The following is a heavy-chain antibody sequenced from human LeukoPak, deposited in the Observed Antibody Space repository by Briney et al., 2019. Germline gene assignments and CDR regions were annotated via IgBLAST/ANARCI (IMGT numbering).Heavy chain of an antibody. V-gene: IGHV3-21*01. J-gene: IGHJ6*03. CDR1: GFTFSSYS. CDR2: ISSSSSYI. CDR3: AKGRESGYDFFGRLIHYMDV. Sequence: PGGSLRLSCAASGFTFSSYSMNWVRQAPGKGLEWVSSISSSSSYIYYADSVKGRFTISRDNAKSSLYLQMHRLRAEDTAVYYCAKGRESGYDFFGRLIHYMDVWGKGNTVTVSS. D-gene: IGHD5-12*01.